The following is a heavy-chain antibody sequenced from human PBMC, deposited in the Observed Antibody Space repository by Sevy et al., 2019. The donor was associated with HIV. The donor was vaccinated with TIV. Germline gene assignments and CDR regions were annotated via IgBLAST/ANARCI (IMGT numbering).Heavy chain of an antibody. CDR3: ARDRVYYYGSGSYTYYFDY. D-gene: IGHD3-10*01. J-gene: IGHJ4*02. V-gene: IGHV3-7*01. CDR2: IKQDGSEK. Sequence: GGFLRLSCAASGFTFSSYWMSWVRQAPGKGLEWVANIKQDGSEKYYVDSVKGRFTISRDNAKNSLYLQMNSLRAEDTAVYYCARDRVYYYGSGSYTYYFDYWGQGTLVTVSS. CDR1: GFTFSSYW.